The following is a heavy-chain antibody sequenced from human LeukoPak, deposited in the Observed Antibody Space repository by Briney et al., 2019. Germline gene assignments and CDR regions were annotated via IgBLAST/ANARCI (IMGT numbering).Heavy chain of an antibody. CDR1: GYTFTSYY. CDR2: INPSGGST. CDR3: ARDGQWLVPGNWFDP. D-gene: IGHD6-19*01. Sequence: ASVKVSCKASGYTFTSYYMHWVRQAPGQGLEWMGIINPSGGSTSYAQKFQGRVTMTRDTSTSTVYMELSSLRSEDTAVYYCARDGQWLVPGNWFDPWGQGTLVTVSS. J-gene: IGHJ5*02. V-gene: IGHV1-46*01.